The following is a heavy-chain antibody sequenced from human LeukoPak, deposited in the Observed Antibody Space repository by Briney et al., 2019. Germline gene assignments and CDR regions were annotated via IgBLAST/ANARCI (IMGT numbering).Heavy chain of an antibody. J-gene: IGHJ4*02. D-gene: IGHD1-26*01. CDR2: ISYDGSNK. CDR1: GFTFSSYG. CDR3: AKGSRRGRELPLSYYFDY. Sequence: GGSLRLSCAASGFTFSSYGMHWVRQAPGKGLEWVAVISYDGSNKYYADSVKGRFTISRDNSKNTLYLQMNSLRAEDTAVYYCAKGSRRGRELPLSYYFDYWGQGTLVTVSS. V-gene: IGHV3-30*18.